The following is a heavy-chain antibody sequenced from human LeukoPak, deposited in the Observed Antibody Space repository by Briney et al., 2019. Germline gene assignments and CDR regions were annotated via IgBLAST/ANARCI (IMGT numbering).Heavy chain of an antibody. CDR2: IYYSGST. Sequence: SETLSLTCAVYGGSFSGYYWSWIRQPPGKGLEWIGYIYYSGSTYYNPSLKSRVTISVDTSKNQFSLKLSSVTAADTAVYYCASPYSSRGFDYWGQGTLVTVSS. V-gene: IGHV4-30-4*08. CDR1: GGSFSGYY. CDR3: ASPYSSRGFDY. J-gene: IGHJ4*02. D-gene: IGHD6-13*01.